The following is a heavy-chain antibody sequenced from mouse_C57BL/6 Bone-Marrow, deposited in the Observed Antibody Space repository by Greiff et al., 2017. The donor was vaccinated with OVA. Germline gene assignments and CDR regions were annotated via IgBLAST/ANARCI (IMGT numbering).Heavy chain of an antibody. CDR1: GFSLTSYG. Sequence: VQLMESGPGLVQPSQSLSITCTVSGFSLTSYGVHWVRQSPGKGLEWLGVIWSGGSTDYNAAFISRLSISKDNSKSQVFFKMNSLQADDTAIYYCARNGYDYDRFYYAMDYWGQGTSVTVSS. CDR3: ARNGYDYDRFYYAMDY. J-gene: IGHJ4*01. CDR2: IWSGGST. D-gene: IGHD2-4*01. V-gene: IGHV2-2*01.